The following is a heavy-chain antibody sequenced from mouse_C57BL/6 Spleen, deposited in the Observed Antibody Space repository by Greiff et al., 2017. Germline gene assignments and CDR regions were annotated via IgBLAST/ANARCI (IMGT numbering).Heavy chain of an antibody. CDR1: GYTFTSYW. V-gene: IGHV1-61*01. CDR3: ARLSQQLRLPWVAY. D-gene: IGHD3-2*02. CDR2: IYPSDSET. J-gene: IGHJ3*01. Sequence: VQLQQPGAELVRPGSSVKLSCKASGYTFTSYWMDWVKQRPGQGLEWIGNIYPSDSETHYNQKFKDKATLTVDKSSSTAYMQLSSLTSEDSAVYYCARLSQQLRLPWVAYWGQGTLVTVSA.